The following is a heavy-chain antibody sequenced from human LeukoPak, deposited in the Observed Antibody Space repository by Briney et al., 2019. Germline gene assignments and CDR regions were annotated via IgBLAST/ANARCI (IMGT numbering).Heavy chain of an antibody. CDR1: GFTFSSYS. CDR2: ISSSSSYI. D-gene: IGHD6-19*01. J-gene: IGHJ4*02. V-gene: IGHV3-21*04. Sequence: GGSLRLSCAASGFTFSSYSMNWVRQAPGKGLEWVSSISSSSSYIYYADSVKGRFTISRDNAKNSLYLQMNSLRADDTAVYYCARPQYSSGWYSVDYWGQGTLVTVSS. CDR3: ARPQYSSGWYSVDY.